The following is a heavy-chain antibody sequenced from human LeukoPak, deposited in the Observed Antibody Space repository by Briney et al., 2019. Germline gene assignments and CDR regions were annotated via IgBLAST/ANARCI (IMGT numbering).Heavy chain of an antibody. CDR1: GFTFSSYW. D-gene: IGHD3-22*01. J-gene: IGHJ4*02. V-gene: IGHV3-7*01. Sequence: GGSLRLSCAASGFTFSSYWKSWVRQAPGKGLEWVANIKQDGSEKYYVDSVKGRFTISRDNAKNSLYLQMNSLRAEDTAVYYCARDFTDRYYYDSSGYYTDYWGQGTLVTVSS. CDR3: ARDFTDRYYYDSSGYYTDY. CDR2: IKQDGSEK.